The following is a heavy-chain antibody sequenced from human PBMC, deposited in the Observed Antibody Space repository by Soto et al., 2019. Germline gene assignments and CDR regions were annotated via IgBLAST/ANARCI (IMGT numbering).Heavy chain of an antibody. V-gene: IGHV4-34*01. J-gene: IGHJ5*02. Sequence: PSETLSLGCTVYGGSFSGYYWSWVRQPPGKGRGWIGEINHSGSTNYNPSLKSRVTISVDTSKNQFSLKLSSVTAADTAVYYCAGARTYYDNLTGYFPYNWFDPWGEGTLVTVS. CDR1: GGSFSGYY. CDR3: AGARTYYDNLTGYFPYNWFDP. D-gene: IGHD3-9*01. CDR2: INHSGST.